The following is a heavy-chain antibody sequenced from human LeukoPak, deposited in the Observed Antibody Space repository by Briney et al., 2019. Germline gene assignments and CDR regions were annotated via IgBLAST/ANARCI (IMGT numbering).Heavy chain of an antibody. D-gene: IGHD4-17*01. Sequence: GGSLSLSCAASGFTFSTYAMHWVRQAPGKGLEWVAVIWYDRTNKYYADSVKGRFTISRDNSKNTLYLQMSSLRAEDTAVYYCARDRLTTETTFHFDYWGQGTLVTVSS. CDR2: IWYDRTNK. J-gene: IGHJ4*02. CDR3: ARDRLTTETTFHFDY. CDR1: GFTFSTYA. V-gene: IGHV3-33*01.